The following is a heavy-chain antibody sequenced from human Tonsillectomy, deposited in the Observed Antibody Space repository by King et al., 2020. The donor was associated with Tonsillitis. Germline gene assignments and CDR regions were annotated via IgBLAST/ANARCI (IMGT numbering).Heavy chain of an antibody. D-gene: IGHD2-2*01. Sequence: VQLQESGPGLVKPSETLSLTCTVSGGSIRTYYWSWIRQPPGKGLEWIGYFYYSGSTNYNPSLKSRVTISMDTSKNQFSLQLSPVTAAVTAVYYCARGGRSSSSPYYYFYYYMDVWGKGTTVTVSS. CDR1: GGSIRTYY. CDR3: ARGGRSSSSPYYYFYYYMDV. J-gene: IGHJ6*03. CDR2: FYYSGST. V-gene: IGHV4-59*01.